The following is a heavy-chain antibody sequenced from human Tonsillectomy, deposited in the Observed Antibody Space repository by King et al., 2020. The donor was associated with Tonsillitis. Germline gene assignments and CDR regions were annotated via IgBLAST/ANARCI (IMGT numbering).Heavy chain of an antibody. CDR2: IRQDGINK. CDR3: TRFQLGAPPQDVFDL. Sequence: VQLVESGGGLVQPGGSLRLSCVASGFTISSYWMTWVRQAPGKGLEWVANIRQDGINKYYVDSVKGRFTVSRDNAKNSLFLQLNSLRADDTAVYYCTRFQLGAPPQDVFDLWGQGTMVTVSS. J-gene: IGHJ3*01. V-gene: IGHV3-7*01. CDR1: GFTISSYW. D-gene: IGHD1-26*01.